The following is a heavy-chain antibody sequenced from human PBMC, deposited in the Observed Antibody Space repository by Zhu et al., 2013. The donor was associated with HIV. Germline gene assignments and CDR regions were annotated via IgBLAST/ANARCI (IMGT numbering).Heavy chain of an antibody. CDR2: FNPKDGET. CDR1: GYTLTELS. CDR3: ATVTVRGVNYGMDV. V-gene: IGHV1-24*01. Sequence: QVQLVRSGAEVKKPGASMKVSCKVSGYTLTELSMHWVRQAPGKGLEWMGGFNPKDGETIYAQKFQGRVTMTGDTSTDTAYMELSSLRSEDTAVYYCATVTVRGVNYGMDVWGQGTTVTVSS. D-gene: IGHD3-10*01. J-gene: IGHJ6*02.